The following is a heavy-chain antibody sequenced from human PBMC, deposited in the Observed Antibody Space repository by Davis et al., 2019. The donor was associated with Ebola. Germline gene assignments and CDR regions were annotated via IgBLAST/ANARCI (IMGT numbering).Heavy chain of an antibody. CDR2: INQDGRER. CDR1: GFIFNSYW. D-gene: IGHD3-10*01. V-gene: IGHV3-7*01. J-gene: IGHJ5*02. Sequence: GESLKISCAASGFIFNSYWMSWVRQAPGKGLEWVANINQDGRERYYVDSVKGRFTISRDNAKNSLYLQMNNLRADDTAVYYCARDGVRSYYHLWGQGALVTVSS. CDR3: ARDGVRSYYHL.